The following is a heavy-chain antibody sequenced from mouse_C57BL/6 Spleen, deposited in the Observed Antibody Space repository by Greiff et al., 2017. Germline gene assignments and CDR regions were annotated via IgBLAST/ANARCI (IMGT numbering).Heavy chain of an antibody. CDR1: GFSFNTYA. CDR2: IRSKSNNYAT. CDR3: VRHKSNCGMDY. V-gene: IGHV10-1*01. D-gene: IGHD2-5*01. Sequence: EVKVVESGGGLVQPKGSLKLSCAASGFSFNTYAMNWVRQAPGKGLEWVARIRSKSNNYATYYADSVKDRFTISRDDSESMLYLQMNNLKTEDTAMYYCVRHKSNCGMDYWGQGTSVTVSS. J-gene: IGHJ4*01.